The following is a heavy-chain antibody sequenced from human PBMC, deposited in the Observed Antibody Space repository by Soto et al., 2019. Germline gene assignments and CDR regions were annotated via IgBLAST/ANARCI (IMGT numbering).Heavy chain of an antibody. J-gene: IGHJ4*02. Sequence: ASVKVSCKASGYTFTSYAMHWARQAPGQRLEWMGWINAGNGNTKYSQKFQGRVTITRDTSASTAYMELSSLRSEDTAVYYCARAPRTMIANYWGQGTLVTVSS. V-gene: IGHV1-3*01. CDR3: ARAPRTMIANY. CDR2: INAGNGNT. D-gene: IGHD3-22*01. CDR1: GYTFTSYA.